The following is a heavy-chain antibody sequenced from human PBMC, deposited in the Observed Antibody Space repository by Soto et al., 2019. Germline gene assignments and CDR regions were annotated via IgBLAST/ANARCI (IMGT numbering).Heavy chain of an antibody. CDR2: ISAYNGNT. J-gene: IGHJ4*01. CDR3: ARDGGGYGDYLWTTPFDY. CDR1: GYTFTSYG. V-gene: IGHV1-18*04. Sequence: ASVKVSCKASGYTFTSYGISWVRQAPGQGLEWMGWISAYNGNTNYAQKLQGRVTMTTDTSTSTAYMELRSLRSDDTAVYYCARDGGGYGDYLWTTPFDYWGHGTLVTVSS. D-gene: IGHD4-17*01.